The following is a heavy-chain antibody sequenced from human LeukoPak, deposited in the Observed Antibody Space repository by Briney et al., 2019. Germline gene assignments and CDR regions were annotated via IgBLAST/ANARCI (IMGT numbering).Heavy chain of an antibody. CDR1: GGSVSAYY. CDR3: ARAPSDWGATNWFDP. CDR2: IYRSGIT. V-gene: IGHV4-59*02. Sequence: SETLSLICTVSGGSVSAYYWNWIRQPPGKGLEWIGFIYRSGITSYNPSLKSRVTISIDTSKNDFSLNLTSVTAADTAVYYCARAPSDWGATNWFDPWGHGTLVTVSS. D-gene: IGHD7-27*01. J-gene: IGHJ5*02.